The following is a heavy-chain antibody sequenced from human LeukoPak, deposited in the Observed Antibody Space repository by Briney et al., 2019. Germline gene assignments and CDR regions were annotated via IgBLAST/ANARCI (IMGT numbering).Heavy chain of an antibody. V-gene: IGHV3-21*01. CDR2: ISSSSSYI. CDR1: GFTFSSYS. J-gene: IGHJ4*02. CDR3: ARREHWLFQEGDY. Sequence: GGSLRLSCAASGFTFSSYSMNWVRQAPGKGLEWVSSISSSSSYIYYADSVKGRFTISRDNAKNSLYLQMNSLRAEDTAVYYCARREHWLFQEGDYWGQGTLVTVSS. D-gene: IGHD3-9*01.